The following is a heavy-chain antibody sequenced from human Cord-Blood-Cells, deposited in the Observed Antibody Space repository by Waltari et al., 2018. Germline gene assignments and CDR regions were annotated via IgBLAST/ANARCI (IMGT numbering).Heavy chain of an antibody. D-gene: IGHD5-12*01. CDR1: GFTVSSNS. CDR2: IYSGGST. Sequence: EVQLVESGGGLVQPGGSLRLSCAASGFTVSSNSLSWVRQAPGKGLEWVSVIYSGGSTYYADSVKGRFTISRDNSKNTLYLQMNSLRAEDTAVYYCARARYSGYGDAFDIWGQGTMVTVSS. V-gene: IGHV3-66*01. CDR3: ARARYSGYGDAFDI. J-gene: IGHJ3*02.